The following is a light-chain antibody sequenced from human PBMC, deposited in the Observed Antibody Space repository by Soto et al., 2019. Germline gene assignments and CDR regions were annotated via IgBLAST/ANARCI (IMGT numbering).Light chain of an antibody. J-gene: IGKJ4*01. CDR3: MQGTHWPPS. CDR2: KVS. V-gene: IGKV2-30*01. CDR1: QSLVYSDGKTY. Sequence: DVVMTQSPLSLPVTLGQPASISCRSSQSLVYSDGKTYLNWFQQRPGQSPRRLIYKVSNRDSGVPDRLSGSGSGTDFTLKISRVEAEDVGIYYCMQGTHWPPSSGGGTKVEIK.